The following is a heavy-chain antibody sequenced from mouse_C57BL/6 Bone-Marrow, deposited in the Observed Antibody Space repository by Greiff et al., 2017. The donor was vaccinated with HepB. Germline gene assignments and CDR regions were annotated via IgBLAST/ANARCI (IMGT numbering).Heavy chain of an antibody. CDR3: AREVYSNPFAY. Sequence: QVQLQQPGAELVKPGASVKLSCKASGYTFTSYWMQWVKQRPGQGLEWIGEIDPSDSYTNDNQKFKGKATLTVDTSSSTAYMQLSSLTSEDSAVYYCAREVYSNPFAYWGQGTLVTVSA. V-gene: IGHV1-50*01. D-gene: IGHD2-5*01. CDR2: IDPSDSYT. J-gene: IGHJ3*01. CDR1: GYTFTSYW.